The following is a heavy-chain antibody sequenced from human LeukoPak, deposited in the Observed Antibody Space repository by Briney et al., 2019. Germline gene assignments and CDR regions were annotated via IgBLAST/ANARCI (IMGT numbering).Heavy chain of an antibody. CDR3: GSPPNWPGGGAGAFDI. V-gene: IGHV3-30-3*01. CDR2: ISYDGSNK. D-gene: IGHD7-27*01. J-gene: IGHJ3*02. CDR1: GFTFSSYA. Sequence: GGSLRLSCAASGFTFSSYAMHWVRQAPGKGLEWVAVISYDGSNKYYADSVKGRFTISRDNSKNTLYLQMNSLRAEDTAVYYCGSPPNWPGGGAGAFDIWGQGTMVTVSS.